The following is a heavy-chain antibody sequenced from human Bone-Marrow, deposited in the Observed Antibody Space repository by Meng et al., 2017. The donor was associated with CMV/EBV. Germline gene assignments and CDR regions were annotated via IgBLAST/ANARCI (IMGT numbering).Heavy chain of an antibody. CDR3: ARRGNYYYYYGMDV. V-gene: IGHV4-34*01. J-gene: IGHJ6*02. D-gene: IGHD3-16*01. Sequence: SETLSLTCAVYGGSFSGYYWSWIRQPPGKGLEWIGEINHSGSTNYNPSLKSRVTISVDTSKNQFSLKLSSVTAADTAVYYCARRGNYYYYYGMDVWGQGTTVTFSS. CDR2: INHSGST. CDR1: GGSFSGYY.